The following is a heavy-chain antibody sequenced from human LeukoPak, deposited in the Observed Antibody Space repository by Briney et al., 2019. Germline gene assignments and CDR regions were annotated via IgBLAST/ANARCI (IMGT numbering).Heavy chain of an antibody. J-gene: IGHJ3*02. D-gene: IGHD6-13*01. CDR2: IIPIFGTA. V-gene: IGHV1-69*13. Sequence: SVKVSCKASGYTFTSNYIHWVRQAPGQGLEWMGGIIPIFGTANYAQKFQGRVTITADESTSTAYMELSSLRSEDTAVYYCARAGSSWYQDDAFDIWGQGTMVTVSS. CDR3: ARAGSSWYQDDAFDI. CDR1: GYTFTSNY.